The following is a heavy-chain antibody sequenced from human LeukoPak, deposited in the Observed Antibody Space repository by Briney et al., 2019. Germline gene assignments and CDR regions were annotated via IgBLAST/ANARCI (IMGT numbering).Heavy chain of an antibody. D-gene: IGHD3-16*02. J-gene: IGHJ4*02. Sequence: GGSLRLSCAASGFTFSNAWMGWVRQAPGKGLEWVGRIKSKTDGGTTDYAAPVKGRFTISRDDSKNTLYLQMNSLKTEDTAVYYCASGYDYVWGSYRWENDYWGQGTLVTVSS. CDR3: ASGYDYVWGSYRWENDY. CDR1: GFTFSNAW. CDR2: IKSKTDGGTT. V-gene: IGHV3-15*01.